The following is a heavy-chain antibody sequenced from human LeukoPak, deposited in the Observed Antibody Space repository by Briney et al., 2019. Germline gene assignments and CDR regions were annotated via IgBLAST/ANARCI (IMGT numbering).Heavy chain of an antibody. CDR3: ARSGYSSSWYYY. CDR2: IYTSGST. V-gene: IGHV4-61*02. Sequence: SETLSLTCTVSGGSISSGSYYWSWIRQPAGKGLEWIGRIYTSGSTNYNPSLKSRVTISVDTSKNQFSLKLSSVTAADTAVYHCARSGYSSSWYYYWGQGTLVTVSS. J-gene: IGHJ4*02. D-gene: IGHD6-13*01. CDR1: GGSISSGSYY.